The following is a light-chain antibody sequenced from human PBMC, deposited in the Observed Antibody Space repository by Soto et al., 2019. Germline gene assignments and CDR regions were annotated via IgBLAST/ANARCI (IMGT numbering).Light chain of an antibody. CDR2: AAS. Sequence: DIQMTQSPSSLSASVGDRVTITCRASQSIANYLAWYQQKPGKVPKLLIYAASTLEPGVPSRFSGSGFGTDFTLTISSLQPEDFATYYCQKSNGAPFTFGPGTKVDIK. CDR1: QSIANY. V-gene: IGKV1-27*01. J-gene: IGKJ3*01. CDR3: QKSNGAPFT.